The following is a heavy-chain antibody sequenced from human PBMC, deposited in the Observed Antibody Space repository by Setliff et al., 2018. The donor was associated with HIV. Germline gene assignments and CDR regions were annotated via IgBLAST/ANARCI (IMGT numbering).Heavy chain of an antibody. CDR2: ISTYGSP. CDR1: GDSMIPHY. D-gene: IGHD1-7*01. CDR3: ARHRGMPGTTWYNHYMDV. J-gene: IGHJ6*03. V-gene: IGHV4-59*11. Sequence: KPSETLSLTCLVSGDSMIPHYWSWIRQPPGRGLEWIGYISTYGSPSYSPSLKSRVTILLDTSKNQFSLRLSSVTAADTAVYYCARHRGMPGTTWYNHYMDVWGTGATVTVSS.